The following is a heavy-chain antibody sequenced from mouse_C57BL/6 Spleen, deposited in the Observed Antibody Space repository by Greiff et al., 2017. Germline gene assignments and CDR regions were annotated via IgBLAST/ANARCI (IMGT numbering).Heavy chain of an antibody. V-gene: IGHV1-55*01. CDR2: IYPGSGST. CDR3: ARVYDNAAYFDY. Sequence: QVQLQQPGAELVKPGASVKMSCKASGYTFTSYWITWVKQRPGQGLEWIGDIYPGSGSTNYNEKFKSKATLTVDTSSSTAYMQLSSLTSEDSAVYYCARVYDNAAYFDYWGQGTTLTVSS. J-gene: IGHJ2*01. CDR1: GYTFTSYW. D-gene: IGHD2-4*01.